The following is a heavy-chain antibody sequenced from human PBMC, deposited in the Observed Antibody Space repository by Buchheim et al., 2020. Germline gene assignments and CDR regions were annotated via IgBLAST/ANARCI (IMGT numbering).Heavy chain of an antibody. Sequence: EVQLLESGGGLVQPGGSLRLSCAASGFTFSSYAMSWVRQAPGKGLEWVSAISGSDGSTYYADSVKGRFTISRDNSKNKLYLQMNSLRAEDTAVYYCAKGDTMIVVVTRYYYYVMDVWGQGTT. J-gene: IGHJ6*02. CDR1: GFTFSSYA. D-gene: IGHD3-22*01. V-gene: IGHV3-23*01. CDR2: ISGSDGST. CDR3: AKGDTMIVVVTRYYYYVMDV.